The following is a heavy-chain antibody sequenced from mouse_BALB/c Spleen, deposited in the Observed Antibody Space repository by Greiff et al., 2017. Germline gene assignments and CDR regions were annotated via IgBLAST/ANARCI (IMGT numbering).Heavy chain of an antibody. CDR1: GYTFTDYY. Sequence: QVQLQQSGAELARPGASVKLSCKASGYTFTDYYINWVKQRTGQGLEWIGEIYPGSGNTYYNEKFKGKATLTADKSSSTAYMQLSSLTSEDSAVYICARNGYGSSYFDYWGQGTTLTVSS. J-gene: IGHJ2*01. D-gene: IGHD1-1*01. CDR3: ARNGYGSSYFDY. CDR2: IYPGSGNT. V-gene: IGHV1-77*01.